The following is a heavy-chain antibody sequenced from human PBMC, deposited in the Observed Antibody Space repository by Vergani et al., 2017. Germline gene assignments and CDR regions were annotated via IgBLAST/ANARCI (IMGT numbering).Heavy chain of an antibody. CDR3: VRGGTFDWLST. V-gene: IGHV1-2*02. Sequence: QVQLVQSGAEVKKPGAAVKVSCKASGYYFTDNYLHWVRQAPGQGLEWMGRITPQNGGPQYAEKFKGRVTMTRDTSITTAYMELTSLTSDDTAVYYCVRGGTFDWLSTWGQGTLVTVSS. J-gene: IGHJ5*02. CDR2: ITPQNGGP. D-gene: IGHD3-9*01. CDR1: GYYFTDNY.